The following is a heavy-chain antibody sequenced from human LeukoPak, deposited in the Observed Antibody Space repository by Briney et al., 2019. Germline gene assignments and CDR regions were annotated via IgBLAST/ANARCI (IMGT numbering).Heavy chain of an antibody. V-gene: IGHV3-30*18. CDR3: AKGYYFDILSGYSSLDS. Sequence: GGSLRLSCAASGFTFSSYGMHWVRQAPAKGLELVAVIAYGGSNKYYADSVKGRFTISRDHSKNTLYLQMNSLRAEDTAVYYCAKGYYFDILSGYSSLDSWGQGTLVTVSS. D-gene: IGHD3-9*01. CDR1: GFTFSSYG. CDR2: IAYGGSNK. J-gene: IGHJ4*02.